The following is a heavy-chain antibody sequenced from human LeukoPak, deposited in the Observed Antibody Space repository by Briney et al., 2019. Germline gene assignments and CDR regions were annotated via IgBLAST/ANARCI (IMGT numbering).Heavy chain of an antibody. CDR3: AKASWVSSADAVL. D-gene: IGHD3-3*01. J-gene: IGHJ4*02. V-gene: IGHV3-23*01. CDR1: AFTFSSYA. CDR2: RRGDGET. Sequence: GGSLSLSCSASAFTFSSYAMSWVRQAPARGLEWGTSRRGDGETVYGDCVQGRFTLSRDESRKTVYLQMNNLRVVDTAVYFCAKASWVSSADAVLWGQGTVVTVSS.